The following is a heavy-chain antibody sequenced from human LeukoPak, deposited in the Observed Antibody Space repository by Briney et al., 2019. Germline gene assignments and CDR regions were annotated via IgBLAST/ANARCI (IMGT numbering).Heavy chain of an antibody. D-gene: IGHD6-19*01. Sequence: PGGSLRLSCAASGFTFSSYSMNWVRQAPGKGLEWVSSISSSSSYIYYADSVKGRFTISGDNSKNTLYLQMNSLRAEDTAVYYCAKELRVAGEEYYYYYMDVWGKGTTVTVSS. J-gene: IGHJ6*03. CDR1: GFTFSSYS. V-gene: IGHV3-21*01. CDR3: AKELRVAGEEYYYYYMDV. CDR2: ISSSSSYI.